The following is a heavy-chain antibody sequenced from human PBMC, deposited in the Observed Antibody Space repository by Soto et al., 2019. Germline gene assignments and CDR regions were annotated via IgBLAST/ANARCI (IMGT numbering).Heavy chain of an antibody. CDR1: GGSISSYF. J-gene: IGHJ4*02. CDR3: ARDLAAVPRAFDY. Sequence: SETLALTCTVSGGSISSYFYIWVRQPPGKGLEWIGSVYYTGTTDYNPSLKSRVTISVDTSKTQFSLNLRSVTAADTAVYYCARDLAAVPRAFDYWGRGTLVTVS. V-gene: IGHV4-59*01. D-gene: IGHD6-13*01. CDR2: VYYTGTT.